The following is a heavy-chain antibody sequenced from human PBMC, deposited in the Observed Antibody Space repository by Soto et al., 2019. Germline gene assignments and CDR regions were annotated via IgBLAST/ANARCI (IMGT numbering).Heavy chain of an antibody. V-gene: IGHV4-30-4*01. CDR1: GASVTSPEHY. D-gene: IGHD5-12*01. CDR3: VRDQYSGYDFAL. CDR2: IPSRGRP. J-gene: IGHJ5*02. Sequence: SETLSLTCSVSGASVTSPEHYWSWVRQPPGKGLEWIGYIPSRGRPFYNPSLTSRGTISADSSKNQLSLQLTSVTAADTAVYYCVRDQYSGYDFALWGQGNLVTVSS.